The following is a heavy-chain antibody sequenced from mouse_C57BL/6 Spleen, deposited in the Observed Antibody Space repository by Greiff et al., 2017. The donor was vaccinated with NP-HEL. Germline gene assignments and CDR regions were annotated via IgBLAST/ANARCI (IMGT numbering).Heavy chain of an antibody. D-gene: IGHD2-3*01. Sequence: VKLVESGPELVKPGASVKISCKASGYAFSSSWMNWVKQRPGKGLEWIGRIYPGDGDTNYNGKFKGKATLTADKSSSTAYMQLSSLTSEDSAVYFCARAGYYSAWFAYWGQGTLVTVSA. V-gene: IGHV1-82*01. J-gene: IGHJ3*01. CDR1: GYAFSSSW. CDR3: ARAGYYSAWFAY. CDR2: IYPGDGDT.